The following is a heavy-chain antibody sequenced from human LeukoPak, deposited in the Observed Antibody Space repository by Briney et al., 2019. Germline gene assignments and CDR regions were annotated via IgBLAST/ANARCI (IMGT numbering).Heavy chain of an antibody. J-gene: IGHJ3*02. CDR1: GYTFTGYF. Sequence: GASVKVSCKASGYTFTGYFIHWVRQAPGQGLEWMGWINCNSGGTNYAQKFQDRVAMTRDTSINTAYMEVNGLRSDDTAVYYCARDWDYYDSSGYYGFDIWGQGTMVTVSS. CDR3: ARDWDYYDSSGYYGFDI. D-gene: IGHD3-22*01. V-gene: IGHV1-2*02. CDR2: INCNSGGT.